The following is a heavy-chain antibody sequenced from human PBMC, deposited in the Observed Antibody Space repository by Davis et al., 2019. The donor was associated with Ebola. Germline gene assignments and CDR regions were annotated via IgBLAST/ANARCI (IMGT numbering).Heavy chain of an antibody. CDR3: ASQFTTYYYDSSGYYDY. Sequence: MPSETLSLTCTVSGGSISSGDYYWSWIRQPPGKGLEWIGYIYYSGSTYYNPSLKSRVTISVDTSKNQFSLKLSSVTAADTAVYYCASQFTTYYYDSSGYYDYWGQGTLVTVSS. V-gene: IGHV4-30-4*01. CDR2: IYYSGST. CDR1: GGSISSGDYY. D-gene: IGHD3-22*01. J-gene: IGHJ4*02.